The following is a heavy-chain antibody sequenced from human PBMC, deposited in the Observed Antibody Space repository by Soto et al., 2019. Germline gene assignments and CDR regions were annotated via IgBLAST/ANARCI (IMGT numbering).Heavy chain of an antibody. Sequence: ASETLCLTCAVSGGSIRSGCYSWSWIRQPPGKGLEWIGYIYHSGSTYYNPSLKSRVTISVDRSKNQFSLKLSSVTAADTAVYYCARVPDRWGQGTLVTSPQ. CDR3: ARVPDR. J-gene: IGHJ5*02. D-gene: IGHD2-2*01. V-gene: IGHV4-30-2*01. CDR1: GGSIRSGCYS. CDR2: IYHSGST.